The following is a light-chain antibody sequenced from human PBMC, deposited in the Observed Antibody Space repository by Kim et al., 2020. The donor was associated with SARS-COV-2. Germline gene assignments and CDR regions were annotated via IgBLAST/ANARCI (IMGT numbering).Light chain of an antibody. J-gene: IGLJ1*01. V-gene: IGLV3-1*01. CDR2: QDF. CDR3: QAWDSSTYV. Sequence: LAPGQTASSTCAGDKLGEKYACWYQQKPGQSPVLVIYQDFKRPSGIPERFSGSNSGNTATLTISGTQAMDEADYYCQAWDSSTYVFGTGTKVTVL. CDR1: KLGEKY.